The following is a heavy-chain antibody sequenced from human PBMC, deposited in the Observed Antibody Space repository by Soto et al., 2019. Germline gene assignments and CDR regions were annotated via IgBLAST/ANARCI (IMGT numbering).Heavy chain of an antibody. D-gene: IGHD1-26*01. CDR2: ISGSGGST. V-gene: IGHV3-23*01. CDR1: GFTFSSYA. CDR3: AKNQGVELVPLATVDWFDP. Sequence: PGGSLRLSCAASGFTFSSYAMSWVRQAPGKGLEWVSAISGSGGSTYYADSVKGRFTIPRDNSKSTVYLELNNLSAEDTAVYHCAKNQGVELVPLATVDWFDPWGQGSVVTVSS. J-gene: IGHJ5*02.